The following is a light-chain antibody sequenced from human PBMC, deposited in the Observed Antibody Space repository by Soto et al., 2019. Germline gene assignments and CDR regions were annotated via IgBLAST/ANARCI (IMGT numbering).Light chain of an antibody. V-gene: IGKV3-15*01. CDR3: HQYNNWPRT. CDR2: GTS. J-gene: IGKJ1*01. Sequence: IVMTQSPSTLSVSPGERATLSCMASQTISSNLAWYQQKPGQVPRLLIYGTSTRATGVPARFSGSGSGTEFTLTISSLQSEDFAVYYCHQYNNWPRTFGQGTKVDIK. CDR1: QTISSN.